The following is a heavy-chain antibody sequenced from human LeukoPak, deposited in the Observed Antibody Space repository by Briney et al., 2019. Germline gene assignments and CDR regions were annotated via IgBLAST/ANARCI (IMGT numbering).Heavy chain of an antibody. J-gene: IGHJ4*02. V-gene: IGHV3-23*01. D-gene: IGHD2-15*01. Sequence: GGSLRLSCAASGFTFSSYEMNWVRQAPGKGLEWVSAIRGSGDRTHYADSVKGRFTISRDNSKNTLYLQMNSLRAGDAAVYYCAKAPVTTCSGAYCYPFDYWSQGTLVTVSS. CDR2: IRGSGDRT. CDR3: AKAPVTTCSGAYCYPFDY. CDR1: GFTFSSYE.